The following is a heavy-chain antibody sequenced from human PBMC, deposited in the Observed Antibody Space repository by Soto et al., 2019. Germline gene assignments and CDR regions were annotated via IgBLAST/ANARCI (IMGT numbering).Heavy chain of an antibody. CDR3: ARAAGRRGLNDAFDV. V-gene: IGHV1-2*02. CDR2: ITPNSGAT. D-gene: IGHD6-13*01. CDR1: GYTFIDHY. Sequence: GASVKVSCKASGYTFIDHYIHWVRQAPGQGLEWMGWITPNSGATKYAQKFQGRVTMTRDASINTAYVDVTGLTFDDTAVYFCARAAGRRGLNDAFDVWGQGTLVTVSS. J-gene: IGHJ3*01.